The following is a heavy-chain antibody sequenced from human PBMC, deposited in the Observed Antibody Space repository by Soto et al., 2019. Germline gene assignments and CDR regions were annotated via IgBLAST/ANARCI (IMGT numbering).Heavy chain of an antibody. CDR2: ISGSGGST. CDR3: ARTMTTVVTTFDY. Sequence: GGSLRLSCAASGFTFSSYAMSWVRQAPGKGLEWVSVISGSGGSTYYADSVKGRFTISRDNSKNTLYLQMNSLRAEDAAVYYCARTMTTVVTTFDYWGQGTLVTAPQ. D-gene: IGHD4-17*01. J-gene: IGHJ4*02. V-gene: IGHV3-23*01. CDR1: GFTFSSYA.